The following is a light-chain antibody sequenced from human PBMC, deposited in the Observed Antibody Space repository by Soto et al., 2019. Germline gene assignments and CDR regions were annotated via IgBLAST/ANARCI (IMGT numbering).Light chain of an antibody. J-gene: IGKJ1*01. CDR2: GAF. CDR3: QQYNNWRPQT. CDR1: QSVSSN. Sequence: EIVMTQSPATLSVSPGERATLSCRASQSVSSNLAWYQQNPGQAPRLLIYGAFTRATGIPARFSGSGSGTEFTLTISSLQSEDFAVYYCQQYNNWRPQTFGQGTKVEIK. V-gene: IGKV3-15*01.